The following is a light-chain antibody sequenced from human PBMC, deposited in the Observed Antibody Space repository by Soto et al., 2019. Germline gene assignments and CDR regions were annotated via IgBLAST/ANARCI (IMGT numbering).Light chain of an antibody. Sequence: QSFLTQPASVSGSPGQSITISCTGTSGDVGHYNFVSWYQQHPGKAPKLIIYEVSHRPSGVSNRFSASKSGNTASLIISGLQAEDEAYYYCSSFTTTTSLMFGGGTKVTVL. CDR2: EVS. CDR3: SSFTTTTSLM. J-gene: IGLJ3*02. CDR1: SGDVGHYNF. V-gene: IGLV2-14*01.